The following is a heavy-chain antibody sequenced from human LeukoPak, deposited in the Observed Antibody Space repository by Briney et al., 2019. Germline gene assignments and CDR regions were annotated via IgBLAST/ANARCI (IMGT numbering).Heavy chain of an antibody. Sequence: ASVKVSCKASGYTFTSYYMHWVRQAPGQGLEWMGIINPSGGSTSYAQKFQGRVTMTRDTSTSTVYMELSSLRSEDTAVYYCARSAVAGTYYYYYYGMDVWGQGTTVTVSS. V-gene: IGHV1-46*01. CDR3: ARSAVAGTYYYYYYGMDV. CDR1: GYTFTSYY. CDR2: INPSGGST. J-gene: IGHJ6*02. D-gene: IGHD6-19*01.